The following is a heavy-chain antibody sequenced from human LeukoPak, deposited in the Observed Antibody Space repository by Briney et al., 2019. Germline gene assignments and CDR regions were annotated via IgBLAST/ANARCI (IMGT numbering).Heavy chain of an antibody. CDR1: GGSISSYY. Sequence: SETLSLTCSVSGGSISSYYWSWIRQPPGKGLEWIGHIFYSGSTNYNPSLRSRVTISVDTSKNQFSLKLSSVTAADTAVYYCAVGRGAERLGCWGQGTLVTVSS. V-gene: IGHV4-59*01. D-gene: IGHD3-10*01. CDR3: AVGRGAERLGC. CDR2: IFYSGST. J-gene: IGHJ4*02.